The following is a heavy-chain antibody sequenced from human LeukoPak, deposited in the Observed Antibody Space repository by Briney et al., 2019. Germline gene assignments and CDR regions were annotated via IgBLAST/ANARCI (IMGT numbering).Heavy chain of an antibody. CDR3: ARLRYYDIYAFDY. J-gene: IGHJ4*02. V-gene: IGHV3-11*01. CDR1: GFGFSDSY. D-gene: IGHD3-9*01. Sequence: GGSLRLSCAASGFGFSDSYMSWIRQAPGKGLEWVSYISSSGSTIYYADSVKGRFTISRDNAKNSLYLQMNSLRAEDTAVYYCARLRYYDIYAFDYWGQGTLVTVSS. CDR2: ISSSGSTI.